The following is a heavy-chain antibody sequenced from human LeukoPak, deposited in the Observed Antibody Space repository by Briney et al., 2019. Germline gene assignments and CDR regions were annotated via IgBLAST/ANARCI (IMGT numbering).Heavy chain of an antibody. Sequence: GASVKVSCKASGYTFTSYGISWVRQAPGQGLEWMGRISAYNGNTNYAQKLQGRVTMTTDTSTSTAYMELRSLRSDDTAVYYCARDGGELLTIYLYYGMDVWGQGTTVTVSS. D-gene: IGHD1-26*01. CDR3: ARDGGELLTIYLYYGMDV. CDR1: GYTFTSYG. CDR2: ISAYNGNT. V-gene: IGHV1-18*01. J-gene: IGHJ6*02.